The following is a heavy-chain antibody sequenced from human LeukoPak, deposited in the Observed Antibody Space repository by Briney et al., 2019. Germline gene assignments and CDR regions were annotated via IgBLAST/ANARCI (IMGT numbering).Heavy chain of an antibody. CDR1: GFTFSSYG. V-gene: IGHV3-30*18. J-gene: IGHJ4*02. CDR3: AKWGSSWYYDY. D-gene: IGHD6-13*01. Sequence: PGRSLRLSCAASGFTFSSYGVHWVRQAPGKGLEWVAVISYDGSNKYYADSVKGRFTISRDNSKNTLYLQMNSLRAEDTAVYYCAKWGSSWYYDYWGQGTLVTVSS. CDR2: ISYDGSNK.